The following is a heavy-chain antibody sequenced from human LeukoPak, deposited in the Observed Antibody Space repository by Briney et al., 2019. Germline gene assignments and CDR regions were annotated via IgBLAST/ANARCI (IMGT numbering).Heavy chain of an antibody. CDR3: ARGGTGSENDY. J-gene: IGHJ4*02. D-gene: IGHD3-9*01. Sequence: GGSLRLSCAASGFTFDSYSMTWVRQAPGKGLEWISSITTRSDYTYYSGSVEGRFTISRDDAKNSLYLQMDSLRVEDTAVYYCARGGTGSENDYWGQGILVTVSS. CDR2: ITTRSDYT. CDR1: GFTFDSYS. V-gene: IGHV3-21*01.